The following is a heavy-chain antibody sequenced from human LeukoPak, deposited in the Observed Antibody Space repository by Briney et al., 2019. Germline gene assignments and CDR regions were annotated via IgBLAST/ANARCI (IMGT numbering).Heavy chain of an antibody. Sequence: GGSLRLSCAASGFTFSSYAMHWVRQAPGKGLEWVAVISYDGSNKYYADSVKDRFTISRDNSKNTLYLQMNSLRAEDTAVYYCARDWVDGYYYYGMDVWGKGTTVTVSS. V-gene: IGHV3-30*04. CDR1: GFTFSSYA. D-gene: IGHD5-12*01. J-gene: IGHJ6*04. CDR2: ISYDGSNK. CDR3: ARDWVDGYYYYGMDV.